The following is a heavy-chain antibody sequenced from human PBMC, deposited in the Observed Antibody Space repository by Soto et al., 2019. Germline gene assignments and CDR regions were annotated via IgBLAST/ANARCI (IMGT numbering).Heavy chain of an antibody. Sequence: ASVKVSFKASGYTFTSYGISWVRQAPGQGLEWMGWISAYNGSTNYAQKFQGWVTITADDSTSTAYMELSSLTSEDTAVYYCGRGGHYYDSSGYGISFDYWGQGTLVTVSS. J-gene: IGHJ4*02. CDR2: ISAYNGST. D-gene: IGHD3-22*01. CDR1: GYTFTSYG. CDR3: GRGGHYYDSSGYGISFDY. V-gene: IGHV1-18*01.